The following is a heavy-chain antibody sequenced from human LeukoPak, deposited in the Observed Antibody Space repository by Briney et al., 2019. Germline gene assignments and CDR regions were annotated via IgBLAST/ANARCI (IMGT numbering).Heavy chain of an antibody. CDR2: IYHSGST. Sequence: SSETLSLTCAVSGGSISSSNWWSWVSQPPGKGLEWVGEIYHSGSTNYNPSLKSRVTISVDKSKNQFSLKLSSVTAADTAVYYCARVGSWYSGVYFDYWGQGTLVTVSS. J-gene: IGHJ4*02. CDR3: ARVGSWYSGVYFDY. CDR1: GGSISSSNW. D-gene: IGHD1-26*01. V-gene: IGHV4-4*02.